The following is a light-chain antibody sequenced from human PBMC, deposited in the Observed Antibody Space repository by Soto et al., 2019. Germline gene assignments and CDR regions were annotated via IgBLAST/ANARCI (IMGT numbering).Light chain of an antibody. CDR3: YQYDSSPWT. J-gene: IGKJ1*01. CDR1: QSVNNNN. CDR2: GAS. V-gene: IGKV3-20*01. Sequence: EIVLTQSPGTLSLSPGERATLSCRASQSVNNNNLAWYQQKPGQAPRLLIYGASSRAAGIPDRFSGSGSGTDFTLTISRLEPEDFAVYFCYQYDSSPWTFGQGTKVDI.